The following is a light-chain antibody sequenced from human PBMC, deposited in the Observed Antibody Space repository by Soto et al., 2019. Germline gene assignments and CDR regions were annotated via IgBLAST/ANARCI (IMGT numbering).Light chain of an antibody. CDR2: DVT. J-gene: IGLJ2*01. Sequence: QSALTQPASVSGSPGQSITISCIGTSSDVGGHNYVSWYQQHTGKAPKLIVYDVTKRISGVSDRFSASKSDNAASLTISGLQADDEADYYCSSYRNINTVIFGGGTKLTVL. CDR3: SSYRNINTVI. V-gene: IGLV2-14*03. CDR1: SSDVGGHNY.